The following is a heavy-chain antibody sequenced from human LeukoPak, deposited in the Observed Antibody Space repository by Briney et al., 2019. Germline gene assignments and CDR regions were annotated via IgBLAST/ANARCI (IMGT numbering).Heavy chain of an antibody. CDR1: GGSFSGYY. CDR3: AAPYYYYESSGYSNAFDI. CDR2: INHSGST. J-gene: IGHJ3*02. Sequence: PSETLSLTCAVYGGSFSGYYWSWIRQPPGKGLEWIGEINHSGSTNYNPSLKSRVTISVDTSKNQFSLKLSSVTAADTAVYYCAAPYYYYESSGYSNAFDIRGQGTMVTVSS. D-gene: IGHD3-22*01. V-gene: IGHV4-34*01.